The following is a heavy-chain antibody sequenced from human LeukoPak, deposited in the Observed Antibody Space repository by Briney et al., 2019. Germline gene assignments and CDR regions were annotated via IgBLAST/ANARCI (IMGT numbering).Heavy chain of an antibody. Sequence: GASVKVSCKASGYTFTSYDINWVRQATGQGLEWMGWMNPNSGNTGYAQKFQGGVTMTRNTSISTAYMELSSLRSEDTAVYYCARVATRTGTTGVIYGGQGTLVTVSS. V-gene: IGHV1-8*01. CDR2: MNPNSGNT. D-gene: IGHD1-1*01. CDR3: ARVATRTGTTGVIY. J-gene: IGHJ4*02. CDR1: GYTFTSYD.